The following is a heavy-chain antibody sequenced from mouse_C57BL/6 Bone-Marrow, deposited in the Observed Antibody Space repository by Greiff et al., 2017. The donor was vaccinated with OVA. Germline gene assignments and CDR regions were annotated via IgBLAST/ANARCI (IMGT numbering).Heavy chain of an antibody. V-gene: IGHV14-4*01. CDR3: TSYGHLDY. J-gene: IGHJ2*01. CDR2: IDPENGDT. CDR1: GFNIKDDY. Sequence: VQLQQSGAELVRPGASVKLSCTASGFNIKDDYMHWVKQRPEQGLEWIGWIDPENGDTEYASKFQGKATITADTSSNTAYLQLSSLTSEDTAVYYCTSYGHLDYWGQGTTLTVSS. D-gene: IGHD1-1*02.